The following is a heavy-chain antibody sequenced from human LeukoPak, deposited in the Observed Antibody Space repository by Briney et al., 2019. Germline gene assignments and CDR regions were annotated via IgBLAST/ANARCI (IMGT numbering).Heavy chain of an antibody. Sequence: ASVRVSFKASVYTFTDYYMHWVRQAPGQGREWMGWINPNSGGTNYAQKFQGRVTMTRDTSISTAYMELSKLRSDDTAGYHCARDEASVLYFDCLFQADAFDSWGQGTMVTVS. D-gene: IGHD3-9*01. V-gene: IGHV1-2*02. J-gene: IGHJ3*02. CDR1: VYTFTDYY. CDR3: ARDEASVLYFDCLFQADAFDS. CDR2: INPNSGGT.